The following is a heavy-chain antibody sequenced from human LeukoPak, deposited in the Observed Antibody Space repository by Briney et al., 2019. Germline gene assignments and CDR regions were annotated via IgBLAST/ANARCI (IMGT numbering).Heavy chain of an antibody. Sequence: GGSLRLSCAASGFTFSSYAMSWVRQAPGEGLEWVSTISGSTYYADSVKGRFTISRDNSNNTLYLQMNSLRADDTAVYYCAKPYGDYFFDYWGQGTLVTVSS. CDR3: AKPYGDYFFDY. CDR2: ISGST. J-gene: IGHJ4*02. V-gene: IGHV3-23*01. D-gene: IGHD4-17*01. CDR1: GFTFSSYA.